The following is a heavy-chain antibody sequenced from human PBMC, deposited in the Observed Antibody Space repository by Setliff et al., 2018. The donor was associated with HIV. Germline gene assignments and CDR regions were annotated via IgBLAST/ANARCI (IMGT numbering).Heavy chain of an antibody. CDR1: GGSISSGSYY. J-gene: IGHJ6*03. CDR2: IYTSGST. V-gene: IGHV4-61*09. Sequence: PSETLSLTCTVSGGSISSGSYYWSWIRQPAGKGLEWIGHIYTSGSTNYNPSLKSRVTISVDTSKNQFSLTLTSVTAADTAIYYCARGIVPPTRQGYYYMDVWGKGTTVTVSS. CDR3: ARGIVPPTRQGYYYMDV. D-gene: IGHD2-21*01.